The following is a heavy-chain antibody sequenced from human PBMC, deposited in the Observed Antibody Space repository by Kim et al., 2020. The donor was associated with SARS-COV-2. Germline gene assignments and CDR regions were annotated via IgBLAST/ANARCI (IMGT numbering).Heavy chain of an antibody. Sequence: GGSLRLSCVVSGFSLGNDWMSWVRQAPGKGLEWVALIWYDGITKYYEDSVKGRFTISRDNSKNTLYLQMNSLRAEDTAVYYCARDFTQGTGDAFDIWGQGTMVTVSS. CDR2: IWYDGITK. J-gene: IGHJ3*02. D-gene: IGHD3-10*01. CDR1: GFSLGNDW. V-gene: IGHV3-33*08. CDR3: ARDFTQGTGDAFDI.